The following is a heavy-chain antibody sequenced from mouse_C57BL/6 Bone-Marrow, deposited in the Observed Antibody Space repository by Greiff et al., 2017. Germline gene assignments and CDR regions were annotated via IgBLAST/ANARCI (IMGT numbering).Heavy chain of an antibody. CDR3: ARSPYYGNYERLDD. Sequence: QVHVKQSGPELVKPGASVKISCKASGYAFSSSCMNWVKQRPGKGLEWIGRICPGDGDTNYNGKFKGQATLTADKSSSTAYMQLSSLTSEDSAVYFCARSPYYGNYERLDDWGQGTSVTVSS. CDR2: ICPGDGDT. J-gene: IGHJ4*01. V-gene: IGHV1-82*01. D-gene: IGHD2-10*01. CDR1: GYAFSSSC.